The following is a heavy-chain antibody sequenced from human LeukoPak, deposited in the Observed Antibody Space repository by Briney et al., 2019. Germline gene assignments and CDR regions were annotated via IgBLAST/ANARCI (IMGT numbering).Heavy chain of an antibody. CDR2: SCYCGST. D-gene: IGHD2-15*01. Sequence: SETLSLTCTVSGDSISSYYGSWIRQPPGKGLEWIGYSCYCGSTNYNPSLKSRVTISVDTSKNQFSLKPSSVTAADTAVYYCARGEAGYCSGGSCYDYWGQGTLVTVSS. V-gene: IGHV4-59*01. CDR3: ARGEAGYCSGGSCYDY. CDR1: GDSISSYY. J-gene: IGHJ4*02.